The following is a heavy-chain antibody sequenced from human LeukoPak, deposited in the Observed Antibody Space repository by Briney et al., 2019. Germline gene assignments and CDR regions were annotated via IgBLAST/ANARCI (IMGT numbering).Heavy chain of an antibody. D-gene: IGHD6-19*01. CDR1: GYTFTGYY. CDR2: INPNSGGT. J-gene: IGHJ5*02. CDR3: ARDRPPYSSGWYREDWFDP. Sequence: GASVKVSCEASGYTFTGYYMHWVRQAPGQGLEWMGWINPNSGGTNYAQKFQGRVTMTRDTSISTAYMELSRLRSDDTAVYYCARDRPPYSSGWYREDWFDPWGQGTLVTVPS. V-gene: IGHV1-2*02.